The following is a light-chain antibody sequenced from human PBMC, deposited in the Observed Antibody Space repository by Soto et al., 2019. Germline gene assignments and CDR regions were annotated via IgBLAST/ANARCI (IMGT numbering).Light chain of an antibody. J-gene: IGKJ4*01. CDR3: QQYNDWPPLT. CDR1: QSVSSN. CDR2: GAS. V-gene: IGKV3-15*01. Sequence: EIVMTQSPATLSVSPGERATLSCRASQSVSSNLAWYQQKPGQAPRLLIYGASTRATGIPARFSGRGSGTEFTLTITSLQSEDLAVYYCQQYNDWPPLTFGGGTKVEIK.